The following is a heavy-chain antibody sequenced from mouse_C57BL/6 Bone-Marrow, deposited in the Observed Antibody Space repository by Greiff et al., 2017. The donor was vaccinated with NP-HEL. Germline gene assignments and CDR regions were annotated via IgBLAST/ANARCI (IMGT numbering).Heavy chain of an antibody. CDR3: ARRDYDYDGRYFYAMDY. CDR1: GYTFTSYW. J-gene: IGHJ4*01. CDR2: IDPSDSYT. Sequence: QVQLKQSGAELVMPGASVKLSCKASGYTFTSYWMHWVKQRPGQGLEWIGEIDPSDSYTNYNQKFKGKSTLTADKSSSTAYMQFSSLTSEDSAIYYCARRDYDYDGRYFYAMDYWGQGTSVTVSS. V-gene: IGHV1-69*01. D-gene: IGHD2-4*01.